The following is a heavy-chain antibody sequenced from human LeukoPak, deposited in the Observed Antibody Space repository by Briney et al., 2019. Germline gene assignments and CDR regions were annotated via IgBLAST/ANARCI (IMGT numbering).Heavy chain of an antibody. Sequence: SETLSLTCIVSGDSVSGYYWNWVRQPPGKGLEWIGYTHHSGNTLYNPSLKSRVTISVDTSKNQFSLKLSSVTAADTAAYYCASGYDFWSGLGLDYWGQGTLVTVSS. V-gene: IGHV4-59*02. CDR2: THHSGNT. CDR3: ASGYDFWSGLGLDY. D-gene: IGHD3-3*01. CDR1: GDSVSGYY. J-gene: IGHJ4*02.